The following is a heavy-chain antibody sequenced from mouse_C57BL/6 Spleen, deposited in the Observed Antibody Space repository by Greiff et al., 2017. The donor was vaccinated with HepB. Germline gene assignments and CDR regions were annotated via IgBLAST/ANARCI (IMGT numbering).Heavy chain of an antibody. CDR3: ARTVVRYFDV. CDR2: IIPGSGGT. V-gene: IGHV1-54*01. D-gene: IGHD1-1*01. Sequence: QVQLQQSGAELVRPGTSVKVSCKASGYAFTNYLIEWVKQRPGQGLEWIGVIIPGSGGTNYNEKFKGKATLTADKTSSTAYMQLSSLTSADSAVYFCARTVVRYFDVWGTGTTVTVSS. CDR1: GYAFTNYL. J-gene: IGHJ1*03.